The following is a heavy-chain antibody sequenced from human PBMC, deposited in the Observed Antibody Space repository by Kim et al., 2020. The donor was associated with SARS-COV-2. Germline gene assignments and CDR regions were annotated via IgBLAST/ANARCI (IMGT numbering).Heavy chain of an antibody. CDR3: ARGWGGLGATIDY. CDR2: IWYDGSNK. Sequence: GGSLRLSCAASGFSFSSYGMHWVRQAPGKGLEWVAVIWYDGSNKYYADSVKGRFTISRDNSKNTLYLQMNSLRAEDTAVYYCARGWGGLGATIDYWGQGTLVTVSS. D-gene: IGHD3-10*01. V-gene: IGHV3-33*01. J-gene: IGHJ4*02. CDR1: GFSFSSYG.